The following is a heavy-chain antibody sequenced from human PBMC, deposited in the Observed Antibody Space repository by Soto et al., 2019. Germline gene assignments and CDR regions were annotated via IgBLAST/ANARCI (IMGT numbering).Heavy chain of an antibody. V-gene: IGHV2-5*02. CDR1: GFSLTTTGVG. D-gene: IGHD3-16*01. J-gene: IGHJ4*02. CDR2: IYWDYDK. CDR3: AHRGVRVTARFDY. Sequence: QITLREAGPTLVKPTQTLTLTCTFSGFSLTTTGVGLGWIKHPPGNDLQWLAFIYWDYDKRSRPSLNSRLTITKDTPKNQVVLTITNMDPVDTATDYCAHRGVRVTARFDYWGPGTPVTVSS.